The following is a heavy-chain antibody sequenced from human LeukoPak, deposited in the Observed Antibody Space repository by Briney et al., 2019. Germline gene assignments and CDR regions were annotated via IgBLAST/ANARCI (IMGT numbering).Heavy chain of an antibody. V-gene: IGHV3-7*03. D-gene: IGHD4-17*01. Sequence: GGSLRLSCAASGFAFSTYWMSWVRQAPGKGLEWVANIKQDGNEKYYVDSVKGRFTISRDNAKNSLYLQMNSLRAEDTAVYYCAREKSYGADFDYRGQGTLVTVSS. J-gene: IGHJ4*02. CDR1: GFAFSTYW. CDR2: IKQDGNEK. CDR3: AREKSYGADFDY.